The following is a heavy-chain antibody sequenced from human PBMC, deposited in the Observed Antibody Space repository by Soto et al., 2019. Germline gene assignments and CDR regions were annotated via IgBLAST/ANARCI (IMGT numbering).Heavy chain of an antibody. D-gene: IGHD3-16*01. J-gene: IGHJ3*02. Sequence: QLQLQESGSGLVKPSQTLSLTCAVSGGSISSGGYSWSWIRQPPGKGLEWIGYIYHSGSTYYNPSLKSRVTISVDRSKNQFSLKLSSVTAADTAVYYCARVQYYDYVWGRSHGAFDIWGQGTMVTVSS. CDR3: ARVQYYDYVWGRSHGAFDI. CDR1: GGSISSGGYS. CDR2: IYHSGST. V-gene: IGHV4-30-2*01.